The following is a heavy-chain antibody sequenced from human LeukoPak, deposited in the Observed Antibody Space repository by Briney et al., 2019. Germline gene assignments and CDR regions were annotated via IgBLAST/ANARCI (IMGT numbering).Heavy chain of an antibody. CDR3: ARGRFNGSGSYYTRYYYYYYYYMDV. CDR1: GGSISSGSYY. CDR2: IHYSGST. J-gene: IGHJ6*03. Sequence: SQTLSLTCTVSGGSISSGSYYWSWIRQPPGKGLVWIGYIHYSGSTHYNPSLKSRVTISVDTSKNQFSLKLSSVTAADTAVYYCARGRFNGSGSYYTRYYYYYYYYMDVWGKGTTVTVSS. D-gene: IGHD3-10*01. V-gene: IGHV4-61*01.